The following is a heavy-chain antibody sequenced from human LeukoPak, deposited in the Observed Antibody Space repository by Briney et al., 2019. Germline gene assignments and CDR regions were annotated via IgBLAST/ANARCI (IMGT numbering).Heavy chain of an antibody. J-gene: IGHJ4*02. V-gene: IGHV4-38-2*02. Sequence: SETLSLTCTVSGYSISSGYYWGWIRQPPGKGLEWIGSIYHSGSTYYDSSLKSRVTISVDTSKNQFSLKLSSVTAADTAVYYCARDRDPSFDYWGQGTLVTVSS. CDR3: ARDRDPSFDY. CDR1: GYSISSGYY. CDR2: IYHSGST. D-gene: IGHD5-24*01.